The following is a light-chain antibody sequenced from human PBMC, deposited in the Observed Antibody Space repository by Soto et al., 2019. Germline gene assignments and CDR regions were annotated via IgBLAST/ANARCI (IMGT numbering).Light chain of an antibody. J-gene: IGKJ1*01. Sequence: IVLTQSPGTLALSPGVSAVLSCRASQSVSTSLAWYQHKPGQAPRLFIYDASKRAPGIPARFAGSGSGTDFTLTISSLEPEDIAVYYCQVRDVWPSFGQGTKVEIK. CDR2: DAS. CDR1: QSVSTS. CDR3: QVRDVWPS. V-gene: IGKV3-11*01.